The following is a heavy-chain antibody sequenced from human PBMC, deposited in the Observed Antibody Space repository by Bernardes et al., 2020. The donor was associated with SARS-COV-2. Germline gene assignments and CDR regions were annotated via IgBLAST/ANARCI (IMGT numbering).Heavy chain of an antibody. CDR3: AKDKLGGSFDS. CDR1: GFSFSTYS. CDR2: ISNSGSTI. V-gene: IGHV3-21*01. J-gene: IGHJ5*01. Sequence: GRSLRLSCAASGFSFSTYSMKWVRQAPGKGLEWVSSISNSGSTIFYADSVKGRFTISRDNAKNSLFLQMNSLRSEDTAVYFCAKDKLGGSFDSWGQGTLVTVSS. D-gene: IGHD7-27*01.